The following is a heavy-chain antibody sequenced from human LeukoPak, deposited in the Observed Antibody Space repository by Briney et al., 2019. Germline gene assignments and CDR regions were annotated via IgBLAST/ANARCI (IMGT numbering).Heavy chain of an antibody. V-gene: IGHV1-18*01. J-gene: IGHJ4*02. CDR1: GYTFTSYG. CDR3: ARGRIVSSGWSWGSGYFDY. CDR2: ISAYNGNT. D-gene: IGHD6-19*01. Sequence: GASVKVSCKASGYTFTSYGISWVRQAPGQGLEWMGWISAYNGNTNYAQKLQGRVTMTTDTSTSTAYMELRSLRSDDTAVYYCARGRIVSSGWSWGSGYFDYWGQGTLVTVSS.